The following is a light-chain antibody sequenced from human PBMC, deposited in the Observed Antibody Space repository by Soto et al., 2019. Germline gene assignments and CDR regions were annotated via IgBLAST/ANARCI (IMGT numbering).Light chain of an antibody. V-gene: IGKV3-20*01. CDR1: QSVTNSY. CDR2: GAS. CDR3: QQYGSSPVIT. Sequence: EIVMTQSPVTLSVSPGERATLSCRASQSVTNSYLAWYQQKPGQAPRLLIYGASSRATGIPDRFSGSGSGTDFTLTISRLEPEDFAVYYCQQYGSSPVITFGQGTRLEIK. J-gene: IGKJ5*01.